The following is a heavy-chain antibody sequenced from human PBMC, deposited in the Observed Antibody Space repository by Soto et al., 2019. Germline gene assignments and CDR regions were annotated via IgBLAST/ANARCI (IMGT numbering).Heavy chain of an antibody. V-gene: IGHV3-23*01. Sequence: QLLESGGGLVQPGGSLRLSCVASGSTFDIYVMRWVRQAPGKGLEWVSGMSGSGSSTYYADSVKGRFSISRDNSKNTLYLEMNSLRVEDSAVYYCAKEVAGYYFDCWGQGTLVTVSS. CDR1: GSTFDIYV. D-gene: IGHD6-19*01. CDR2: MSGSGSST. CDR3: AKEVAGYYFDC. J-gene: IGHJ4*02.